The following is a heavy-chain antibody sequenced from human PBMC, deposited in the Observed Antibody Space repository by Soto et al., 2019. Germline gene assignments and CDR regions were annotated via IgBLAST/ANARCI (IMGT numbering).Heavy chain of an antibody. CDR3: ARELDFYDSGTYYKSADWFGP. CDR2: ISSSGSYI. J-gene: IGHJ5*02. CDR1: GFTFSSYS. D-gene: IGHD3-10*01. Sequence: GGSLRLSCAASGFTFSSYSMNWVRQAPGKGLEWVSSISSSGSYIYYADSVKGRFTISRDNAKNSLYLQMNSLRAEDTAVYYCARELDFYDSGTYYKSADWFGPWGQGTLVTVSS. V-gene: IGHV3-21*01.